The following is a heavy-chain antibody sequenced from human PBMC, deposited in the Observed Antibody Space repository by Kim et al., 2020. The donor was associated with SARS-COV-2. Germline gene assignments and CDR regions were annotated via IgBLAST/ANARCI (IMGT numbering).Heavy chain of an antibody. J-gene: IGHJ5*02. V-gene: IGHV1-46*01. CDR3: ARGSGSGSYYSP. Sequence: YAQKFQGRLTVTRDTSTSTVYMELSSLTSEDTAVYYCARGSGSGSYYSPWGQGTLVTVSS. D-gene: IGHD3-10*01.